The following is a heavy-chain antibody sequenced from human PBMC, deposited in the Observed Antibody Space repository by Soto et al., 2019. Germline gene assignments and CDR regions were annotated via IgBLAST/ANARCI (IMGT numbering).Heavy chain of an antibody. CDR3: ARAVEMATTFHY. D-gene: IGHD5-12*01. Sequence: QLQLQESGPGLVKPSETLSLTCTVSGGSISSYYWCWIRQPPWTGLEWIGYIYYSGSTNYNPSLTRRVARSVDTPQNQFALKLSSVTAADTAVYYCARAVEMATTFHYWGQGTLVTVSS. V-gene: IGHV4-59*08. CDR1: GGSISSYY. CDR2: IYYSGST. J-gene: IGHJ4*02.